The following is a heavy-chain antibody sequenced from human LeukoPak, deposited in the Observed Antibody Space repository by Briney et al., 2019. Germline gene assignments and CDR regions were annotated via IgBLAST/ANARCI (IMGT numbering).Heavy chain of an antibody. V-gene: IGHV4-30-2*01. CDR3: ARGGNWNSYYFDY. D-gene: IGHD1-1*01. J-gene: IGHJ4*02. CDR2: IYHSGST. CDR1: GGARSSGVYY. Sequence: SQTPSLTCTVSGGARSSGVYYWSWIRQPPGKGLEWIGYIYHSGSTYYNPSLKSRVTISVDRSKNQFSLKLSSVTAADTAVYYCARGGNWNSYYFDYWGQGTLVTVSS.